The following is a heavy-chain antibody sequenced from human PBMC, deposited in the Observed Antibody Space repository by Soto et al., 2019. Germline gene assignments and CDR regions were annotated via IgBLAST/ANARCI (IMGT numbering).Heavy chain of an antibody. CDR2: INHSGRT. Sequence: QVQLQQWGAGLLKPSETLSLSCAVYGGSFRGYYWSWIRQPPGKGLEWIGEINHSGRTNYNPSLKSRVSISVDTSKNHLSLTMNSVTAADTAVYYCARAGDNSGYSDYWGQGTLVTVSS. D-gene: IGHD3-22*01. V-gene: IGHV4-34*01. J-gene: IGHJ4*02. CDR1: GGSFRGYY. CDR3: ARAGDNSGYSDY.